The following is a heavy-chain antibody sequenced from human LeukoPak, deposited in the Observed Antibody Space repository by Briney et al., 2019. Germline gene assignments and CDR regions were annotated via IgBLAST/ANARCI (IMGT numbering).Heavy chain of an antibody. D-gene: IGHD5-24*01. CDR3: ARGERWLPTDY. J-gene: IGHJ4*02. CDR1: GYSISSGYY. V-gene: IGHV4-38-2*02. CDR2: IYHSGST. Sequence: PSETLSLTCTVSGYSISSGYYWGWIRQPPGKGLEWIGSIYHSGSTYYNPSLKSRVTISVDTSKNQFSLKLSSVTAADTAVYYCARGERWLPTDYWGQGTLVTVSS.